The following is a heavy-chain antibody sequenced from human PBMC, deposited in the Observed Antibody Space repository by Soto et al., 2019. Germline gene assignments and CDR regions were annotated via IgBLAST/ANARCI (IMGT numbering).Heavy chain of an antibody. V-gene: IGHV3-48*03. CDR2: ISSSGSTI. CDR3: ARDLSGYPLDY. D-gene: IGHD3-22*01. CDR1: GFTFSSYA. Sequence: EVQLVESGGGLVQPGGSLRLSCAASGFTFSSYAMNWVRQAPGKGLEWVSYISSSGSTIYYADSVKGRFTISRDNAKNSLYLQMNSLRAEDTAVYYCARDLSGYPLDYWGQGTLVTVSS. J-gene: IGHJ4*02.